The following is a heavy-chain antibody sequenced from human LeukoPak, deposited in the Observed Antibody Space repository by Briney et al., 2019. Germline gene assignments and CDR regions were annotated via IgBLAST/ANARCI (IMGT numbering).Heavy chain of an antibody. Sequence: PGGSLRLSCAASGFIFSSHGMNWVRQAPGKGLEWVSAISGSGGSTYYADSVKGRFTISRDNSKNTLYLQMNSLRAEDTAVYYCAKGYYYDSSGYYWVYWGQGTLVTVSS. CDR1: GFIFSSHG. CDR2: ISGSGGST. CDR3: AKGYYYDSSGYYWVY. V-gene: IGHV3-23*01. J-gene: IGHJ4*02. D-gene: IGHD3-22*01.